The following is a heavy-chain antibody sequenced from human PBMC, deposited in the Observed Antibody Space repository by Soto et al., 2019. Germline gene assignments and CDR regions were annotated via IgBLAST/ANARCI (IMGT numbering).Heavy chain of an antibody. J-gene: IGHJ5*02. V-gene: IGHV3-30-3*01. Sequence: QVQLVESGGGVVQPGRSLRLSCAASGFTFSSYAMHWVRQAPGKGLEWVAVISYDGSNKYYADSVKGRFTISRDNSKNTLYLQMNSLRAEDTAVYYCAREVGRRGQRWFDHWGQGTLVTVSS. CDR2: ISYDGSNK. D-gene: IGHD1-26*01. CDR1: GFTFSSYA. CDR3: AREVGRRGQRWFDH.